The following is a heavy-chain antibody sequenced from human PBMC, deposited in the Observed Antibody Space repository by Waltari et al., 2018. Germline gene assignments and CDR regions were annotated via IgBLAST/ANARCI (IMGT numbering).Heavy chain of an antibody. CDR2: INSDGSDT. Sequence: EVQLVESGGGLVQPGGSLRLSCAASGFIFSNYWMHWIRQTPGKGMEWVSQINSDGSDTSYADSVKGRFTVSRDNAKNTLFLQMNSLKVEDTAVYYCRSDDANGPLDFWGQGTLVSVSP. CDR1: GFIFSNYW. D-gene: IGHD2-8*01. V-gene: IGHV3-74*01. CDR3: RSDDANGPLDF. J-gene: IGHJ4*02.